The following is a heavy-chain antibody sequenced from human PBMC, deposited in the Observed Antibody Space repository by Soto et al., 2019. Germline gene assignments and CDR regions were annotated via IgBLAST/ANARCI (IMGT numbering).Heavy chain of an antibody. Sequence: EASVKVSCKASGGTFSSYAISWVRQAPGQGLEWMGGIIPIFGTANYAQKFQGRVTITADESTSTAYMELSSLRSEDTAVYYCARDRKVVAAYIYYYGMDVWVQGTTVSASS. CDR2: IIPIFGTA. D-gene: IGHD2-15*01. CDR3: ARDRKVVAAYIYYYGMDV. J-gene: IGHJ6*02. V-gene: IGHV1-69*13. CDR1: GGTFSSYA.